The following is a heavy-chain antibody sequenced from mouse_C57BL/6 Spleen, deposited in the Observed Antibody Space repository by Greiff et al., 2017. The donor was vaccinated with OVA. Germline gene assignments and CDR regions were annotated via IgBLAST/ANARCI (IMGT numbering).Heavy chain of an antibody. J-gene: IGHJ4*01. CDR1: GFSFTSYG. D-gene: IGHD2-1*01. CDR2: IWGDGST. Sequence: QVQLKESGPGLVAPSPSLSITCTVSGFSFTSYGVSWVRQPPGTGLAWLGVIWGDGSTNYHSALITRLSISKDNSKSQVFLKLNSLQTDDTAAYYCAKPGCNHPYYAMDYWGQGTLVTVSS. CDR3: AKPGCNHPYYAMDY. V-gene: IGHV2-3*01.